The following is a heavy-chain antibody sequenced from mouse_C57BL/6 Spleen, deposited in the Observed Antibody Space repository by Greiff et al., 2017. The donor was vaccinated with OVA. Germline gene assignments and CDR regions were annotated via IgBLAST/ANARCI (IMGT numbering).Heavy chain of an antibody. J-gene: IGHJ2*01. V-gene: IGHV1-53*01. CDR2: INPSNGGT. CDR1: GYTFTSYW. Sequence: VQLQQPGTALVKPGASVKLSCKASGYTFTSYWMHWVTQRPGQGLEWIGTINPSNGGTNYNEKFKSKATLTVDKSSSTAYMQLSSLTAEDSAVYYCASSYYSIYFDYGGQGTTLTVSS. CDR3: ASSYYSIYFDY. D-gene: IGHD2-5*01.